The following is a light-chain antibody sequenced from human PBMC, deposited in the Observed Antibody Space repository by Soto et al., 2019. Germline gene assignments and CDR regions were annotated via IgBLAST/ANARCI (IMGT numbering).Light chain of an antibody. Sequence: QSALTQPASVSGSPGQSITISCTGTSSDVGGYNYFSWYQQHPGKAPKLIIYEVSNRPSGVSNRFAGSKSGNTASLTISGLQAEDEADYYCNSYTSKSTGVFGTGTKVNVL. CDR2: EVS. J-gene: IGLJ1*01. CDR1: SSDVGGYNY. CDR3: NSYTSKSTGV. V-gene: IGLV2-14*01.